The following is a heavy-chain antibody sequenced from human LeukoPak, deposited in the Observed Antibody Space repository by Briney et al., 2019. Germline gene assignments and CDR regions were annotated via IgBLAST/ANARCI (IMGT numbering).Heavy chain of an antibody. CDR2: INPNSGGT. CDR1: GGTFSSYA. CDR3: ARNSNAYCTNGVCYDFDY. D-gene: IGHD2-8*01. Sequence: ASVKVSCKASGGTFSSYAISWVRQAPGQGLEWMGWINPNSGGTNYAQKFQGRVTMTRDTSISTAYMELSRLRSDDTAVYYCARNSNAYCTNGVCYDFDYWGQGTLVTVSS. V-gene: IGHV1-2*02. J-gene: IGHJ4*02.